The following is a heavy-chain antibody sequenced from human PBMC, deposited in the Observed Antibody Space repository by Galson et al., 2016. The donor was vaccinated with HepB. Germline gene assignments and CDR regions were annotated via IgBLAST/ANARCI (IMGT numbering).Heavy chain of an antibody. J-gene: IGHJ4*02. D-gene: IGHD3-22*01. CDR1: GYTFTIYY. CDR3: ARGPYYYESDGSQRYDY. CDR2: VNPTGGST. V-gene: IGHV1-46*01. Sequence: SVKVSCKASGYTFTIYYMHWVRQAPGQGLEWMGIVNPTGGSTDYAQKFQGRVAMTRDTSTGTFYMELSSLRSEDTALYYCARGPYYYESDGSQRYDYWGQGTLVTVSS.